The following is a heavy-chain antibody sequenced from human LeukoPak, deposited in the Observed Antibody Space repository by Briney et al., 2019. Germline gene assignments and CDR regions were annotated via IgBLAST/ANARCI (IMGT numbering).Heavy chain of an antibody. J-gene: IGHJ4*02. Sequence: SETLSLTCTVSGGSISSYYWTWIRQPAGKGLGWIGRIYPSGSTNCNPSLKSRVTMSVDTSKNQFSLKLSSVTAADTAVYYCARENSGSYREFDYWGQGTLVTVSS. CDR1: GGSISSYY. V-gene: IGHV4-4*07. CDR3: ARENSGSYREFDY. CDR2: IYPSGST. D-gene: IGHD1-26*01.